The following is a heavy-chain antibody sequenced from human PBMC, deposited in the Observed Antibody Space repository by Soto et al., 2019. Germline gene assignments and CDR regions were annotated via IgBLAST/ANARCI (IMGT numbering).Heavy chain of an antibody. CDR2: IIPIFGTA. CDR1: GGTFSSYA. V-gene: IGHV1-69*13. D-gene: IGHD1-7*01. J-gene: IGHJ6*02. CDR3: AGPPELTRIYYYYGMDV. Sequence: GASVKVSCKASGGTFSSYAISWVRQAPGQGLEWMGGIIPIFGTANYAQKFQGRVTITADESTSTAYMELSSLRSEDTAVYYCAGPPELTRIYYYYGMDVWGQGTKVTV.